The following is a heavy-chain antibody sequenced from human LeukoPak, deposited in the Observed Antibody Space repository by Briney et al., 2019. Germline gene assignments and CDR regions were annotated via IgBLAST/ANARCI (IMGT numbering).Heavy chain of an antibody. J-gene: IGHJ4*02. CDR1: GFTFSTYC. D-gene: IGHD1-14*01. CDR3: AKDSPPDY. CDR2: ISSSSSTV. V-gene: IGHV3-48*01. Sequence: GGSLRLSCAASGFTFSTYCMNWVRQAPGKGLDWVSYISSSSSTVYHADSVKGRFTISRDNAKNSLYLQMNSLRAEDTAVYYCAKDSPPDYWGQGTLVTVSS.